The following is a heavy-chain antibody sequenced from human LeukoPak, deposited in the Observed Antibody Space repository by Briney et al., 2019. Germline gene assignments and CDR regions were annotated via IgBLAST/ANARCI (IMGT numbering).Heavy chain of an antibody. CDR2: INDRGSTI. CDR3: MRDAPGSIKGDY. CDR1: GFTFSSYD. V-gene: IGHV3-48*03. J-gene: IGHJ4*02. Sequence: GGSLRLSCEASGFTFSSYDMNWVRQAPGKGLEWVSYINDRGSTIYYADSVKGRFTISRDDAKNSLYLQMNSLRAEDTAVYFCMRDAPGSIKGDYWGQGALVTVSS. D-gene: IGHD2-21*01.